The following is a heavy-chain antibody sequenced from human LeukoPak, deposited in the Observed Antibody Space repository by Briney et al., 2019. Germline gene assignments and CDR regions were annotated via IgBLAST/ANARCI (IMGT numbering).Heavy chain of an antibody. D-gene: IGHD3-16*01. Sequence: PGGSLRLSCAASGFTFSSYSVNWVRQAPGKGLEWVSSISSSSSYIYYADSVKGRFTISRDNAKNSLYLQMNSLRAEDTAVYYCARDSRVSIRTFDYWGQGTLVTVSS. V-gene: IGHV3-21*01. CDR1: GFTFSSYS. CDR2: ISSSSSYI. CDR3: ARDSRVSIRTFDY. J-gene: IGHJ4*02.